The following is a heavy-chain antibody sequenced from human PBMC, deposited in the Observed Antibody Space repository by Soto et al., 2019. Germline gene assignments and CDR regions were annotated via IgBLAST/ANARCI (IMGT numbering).Heavy chain of an antibody. CDR1: GGSIRRSSYY. J-gene: IGHJ4*02. V-gene: IGHV4-39*01. CDR2: IYYSGST. CDR3: ARYTGDLY. D-gene: IGHD3-10*01. Sequence: SETLSLTCTVSGGSIRRSSYYWGWIRQPPGKGLEWIGSIYYSGSTYYNPSLKSRVTIFVDTSKNQFSLKLSSVSAVDTSVYYCARYTGDLYWGQGTLVTVSS.